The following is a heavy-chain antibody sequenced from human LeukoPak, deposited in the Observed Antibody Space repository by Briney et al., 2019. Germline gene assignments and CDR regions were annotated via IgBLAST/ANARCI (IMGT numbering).Heavy chain of an antibody. Sequence: PSQTLSLTCAVSGGSISSGGYSWSWIRQPPGKGLEWIGYSYHSGSTYYNPSLKSRVTISVDRSKNQFSLKLSSVTAADTAVYYCASTVTPDGMDVWGKGTTVTVSS. CDR2: SYHSGST. CDR1: GGSISSGGYS. V-gene: IGHV4-30-2*01. J-gene: IGHJ6*04. CDR3: ASTVTPDGMDV. D-gene: IGHD4-17*01.